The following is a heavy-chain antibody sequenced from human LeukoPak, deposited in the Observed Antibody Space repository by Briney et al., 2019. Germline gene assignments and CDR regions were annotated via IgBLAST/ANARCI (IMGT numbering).Heavy chain of an antibody. CDR2: IRYDGSNK. CDR1: GFTFSSYG. V-gene: IGHV3-30*02. J-gene: IGHJ4*02. CDR3: ARVGSGYDIGRPFDY. D-gene: IGHD5-12*01. Sequence: PGGSLRLSCAASGFTFSSYGMHWVRQAPGKGLEWVAFIRYDGSNKYYADSVKGRFTISRDNSKNTLYLQMNSLRAEDTAVYYCARVGSGYDIGRPFDYWGQGTLVTVSS.